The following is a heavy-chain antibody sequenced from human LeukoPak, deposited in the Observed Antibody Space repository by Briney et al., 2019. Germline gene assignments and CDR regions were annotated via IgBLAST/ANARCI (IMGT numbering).Heavy chain of an antibody. CDR3: ARSGTAGSVDY. CDR1: GFTFGSFW. CDR2: INNDGKEK. D-gene: IGHD1-7*01. Sequence: SGGSLRLSCAASGFTFGSFWMSWVRQTPGKGLEWVANINNDGKEKYYVDSVKGRFTISRDNAKNSLYLQMNSLTVEDTSIFYCARSGTAGSVDYWGQGTLVTVSS. V-gene: IGHV3-7*01. J-gene: IGHJ4*02.